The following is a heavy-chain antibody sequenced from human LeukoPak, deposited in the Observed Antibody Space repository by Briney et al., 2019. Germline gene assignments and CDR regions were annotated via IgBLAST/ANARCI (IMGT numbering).Heavy chain of an antibody. J-gene: IGHJ4*02. V-gene: IGHV3-11*06. CDR2: ISRTSTFT. Sequence: PGGSLRLSCAASGFTFSDYYMSWVRQAPGKGLEWVSYISRTSTFTNYADSVKGRFTISRDNAKNSLYLQMNSLRAEDTAVYYCARERAGSDYWGQGTLVTVSS. CDR1: GFTFSDYY. D-gene: IGHD6-19*01. CDR3: ARERAGSDY.